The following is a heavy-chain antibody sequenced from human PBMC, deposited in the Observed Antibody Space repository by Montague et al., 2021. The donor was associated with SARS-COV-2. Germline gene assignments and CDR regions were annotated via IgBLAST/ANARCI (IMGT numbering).Heavy chain of an antibody. CDR1: GITFSNYT. J-gene: IGHJ4*02. Sequence: SLRLSCAASGITFSNYTMSWVRQAPGKGLEWVSAISGSGGSTYYXDSVEGRFTISRDNSKNTLYLQMNSLRAGDTAVYYCAKDKGVAYYFDHWGQGTLVTVSS. CDR2: ISGSGGST. D-gene: IGHD2-15*01. CDR3: AKDKGVAYYFDH. V-gene: IGHV3-23*01.